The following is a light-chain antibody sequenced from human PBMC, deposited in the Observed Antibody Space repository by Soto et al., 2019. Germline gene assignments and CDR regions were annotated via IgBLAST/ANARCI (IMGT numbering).Light chain of an antibody. J-gene: IGLJ3*02. Sequence: QSVLTQPASVSGSPGQSFTISCTGTSSDVGAYHSVSWYQQHPGKAPKLIIFDVSNRPSGVSDRFSGSKSGNTASLTISGLQAEDGADYYCSSFTDTGTVMFGGGTKLTVL. CDR3: SSFTDTGTVM. CDR2: DVS. CDR1: SSDVGAYHS. V-gene: IGLV2-14*03.